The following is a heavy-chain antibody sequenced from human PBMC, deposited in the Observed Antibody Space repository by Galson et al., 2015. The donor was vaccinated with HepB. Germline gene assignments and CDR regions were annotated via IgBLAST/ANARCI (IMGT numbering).Heavy chain of an antibody. CDR3: ARRNIAAADIIYYFDY. V-gene: IGHV6-1*01. CDR1: GDSVSSNSAA. Sequence: CAISGDSVSSNSAAWNWIRQSPSRGLEWLGRTYYRSKWYNDYAVSVKSRITINPDTSKNQFSLQLNSVTPEDTAVYYCARRNIAAADIIYYFDYWGQGTLVTVSS. D-gene: IGHD6-13*01. J-gene: IGHJ4*02. CDR2: TYYRSKWYN.